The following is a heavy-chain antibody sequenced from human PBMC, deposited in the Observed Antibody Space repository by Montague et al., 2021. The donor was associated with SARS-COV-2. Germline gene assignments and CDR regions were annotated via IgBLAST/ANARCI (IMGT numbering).Heavy chain of an antibody. CDR3: ARQDPYSKQKFYYYYYYMDV. D-gene: IGHD4-11*01. CDR2: IYYSGST. V-gene: IGHV4-39*01. J-gene: IGHJ6*03. CDR1: GGSISSSSYY. Sequence: SETLSLTCTVSGGSISSSSYYWGWIRQPPGKGLEWIGSIYYSGSTYYNPSLKSRVTISVDTSKNQFSLKLSSVTAAGTAVYYCARQDPYSKQKFYYYYYYMDVWGKGTTVTVSS.